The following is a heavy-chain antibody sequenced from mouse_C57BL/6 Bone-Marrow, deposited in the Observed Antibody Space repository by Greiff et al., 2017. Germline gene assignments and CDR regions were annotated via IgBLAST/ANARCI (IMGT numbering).Heavy chain of an antibody. CDR3: ARGGDGSSDWYFDV. V-gene: IGHV1-69*01. Sequence: QVQLQQPGAELVMPGASVKLSCKASGYTFTSYWMHWVKQRPGQGLEWIGEIDPSDSYTNYNQKFKGKSTLTVDTSSSTAYMELHSLTSEDSAVYFCARGGDGSSDWYFDVWGTGTTVTVSS. D-gene: IGHD1-1*01. CDR2: IDPSDSYT. CDR1: GYTFTSYW. J-gene: IGHJ1*03.